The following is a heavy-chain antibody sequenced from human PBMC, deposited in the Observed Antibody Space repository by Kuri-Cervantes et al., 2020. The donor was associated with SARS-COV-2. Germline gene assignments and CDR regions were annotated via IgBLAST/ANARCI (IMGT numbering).Heavy chain of an antibody. D-gene: IGHD4-11*01. CDR1: GYTFTSYY. J-gene: IGHJ6*03. V-gene: IGHV1-46*01. CDR3: ARVPTDHYYYYYMDV. Sequence: ASVKVSCKASGYTFTSYYMHWVRQAPGQGLEWMGIINPSGGSTSYAQKFQGRVTMTRDTSTSTVYMELSSLRSEDTAVYYCARVPTDHYYYYYMDVWGKGTTVTVSS. CDR2: INPSGGST.